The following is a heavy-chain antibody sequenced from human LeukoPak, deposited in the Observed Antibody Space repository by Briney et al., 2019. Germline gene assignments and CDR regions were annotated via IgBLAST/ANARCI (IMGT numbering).Heavy chain of an antibody. V-gene: IGHV4-38-2*02. CDR3: ARETDSSSVAFDI. D-gene: IGHD6-6*01. CDR1: GYSISRGYY. CDR2: IYHSGST. Sequence: SETLSLTCTVSGYSISRGYYWGWIRQPPGKGRGGIGSIYHSGSTYYNPSLKSRVTISVATSKNQFSLKLSSVTAADTAVYYCARETDSSSVAFDIWGQGTMVTVSS. J-gene: IGHJ3*02.